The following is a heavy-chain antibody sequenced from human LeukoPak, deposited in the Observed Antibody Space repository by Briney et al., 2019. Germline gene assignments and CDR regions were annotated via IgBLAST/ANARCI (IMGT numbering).Heavy chain of an antibody. CDR2: SASTGRT. CDR1: GFTFSSHG. J-gene: IGHJ4*02. V-gene: IGHV3-23*01. CDR3: AQDRAWGAYAY. D-gene: IGHD2-21*01. Sequence: GGSLRLSCVASGFTFSSHGMNWVRQAPGKGLEWVSGSASTGRTYYADSVKGRFTIYRDNSKNTLYLQMNSLRAEDTAIYHCAQDRAWGAYAYWGQGALVTVSS.